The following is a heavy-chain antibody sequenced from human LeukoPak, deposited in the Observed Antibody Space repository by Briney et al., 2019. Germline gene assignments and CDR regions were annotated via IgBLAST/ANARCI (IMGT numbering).Heavy chain of an antibody. CDR3: ARDRRDYDAFDI. D-gene: IGHD3/OR15-3a*01. J-gene: IGHJ3*02. V-gene: IGHV3-66*01. CDR2: VYSGGAT. Sequence: PGGSLRLSCAVSGFTVSGNYMTWVRQAPGKGLEWVSVVYSGGATYYADSVKGRFTISRDNSKNMLYLQMNSLRAEDTAVYYCARDRRDYDAFDIWGQGTMVTVSS. CDR1: GFTVSGNY.